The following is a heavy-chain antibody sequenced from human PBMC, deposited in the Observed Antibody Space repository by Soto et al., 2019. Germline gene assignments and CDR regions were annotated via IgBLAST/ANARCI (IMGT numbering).Heavy chain of an antibody. CDR1: GGYMSGYY. D-gene: IGHD6-19*01. CDR3: ANFKGYSSGWFDY. CDR2: MYCSGST. Sequence: PSETLSLTCTVSGGYMSGYYWSWLLQPPGKGLEWIGYMYCSGSTKSHPSLKNRVTISLDTTKNQFSLKVTSVTAADTAVYYCANFKGYSSGWFDYWSEGTLVTVS. J-gene: IGHJ4*02. V-gene: IGHV4-59*01.